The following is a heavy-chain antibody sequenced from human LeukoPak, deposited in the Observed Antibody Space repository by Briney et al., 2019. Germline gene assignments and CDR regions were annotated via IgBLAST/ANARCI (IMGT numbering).Heavy chain of an antibody. Sequence: GGSLRLSCAASGFTFSSYGMSWVRQAPGKGLEWVSVISGSGGSIYYTDSGKGRFIISRDNSKNTVYLEMNGLRVEDTAVYYCAKAQIAVAGPQYYHHWGQGTLVTVSS. CDR1: GFTFSSYG. CDR2: ISGSGGSI. D-gene: IGHD6-19*01. CDR3: AKAQIAVAGPQYYHH. V-gene: IGHV3-23*01. J-gene: IGHJ1*01.